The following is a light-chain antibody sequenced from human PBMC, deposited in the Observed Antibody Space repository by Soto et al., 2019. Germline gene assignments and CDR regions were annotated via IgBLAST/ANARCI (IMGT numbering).Light chain of an antibody. CDR2: DDN. CDR1: SSNIGAGYD. CDR3: GSWDSSLSAYV. J-gene: IGLJ1*01. V-gene: IGLV1-51*01. Sequence: QSVLTQPPSVSGAPGQRVTISCTGSSSNIGAGYDVHWYQQLPGIAPKLLIYDDNKRPSGIPDRFSGSKSGTSATLGITGFQTGDEADYYCGSWDSSLSAYVFGTGTKLTVL.